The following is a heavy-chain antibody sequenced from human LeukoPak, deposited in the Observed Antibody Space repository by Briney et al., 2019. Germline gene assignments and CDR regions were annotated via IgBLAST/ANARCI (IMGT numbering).Heavy chain of an antibody. V-gene: IGHV4-59*12. CDR1: GFTFSSYA. D-gene: IGHD2-15*01. CDR3: ARTPGCSGGSCYPADDAFDI. J-gene: IGHJ3*02. CDR2: IYYSGST. Sequence: GSLRLSCAASGFTFSSYAMSWIRQPPGKGLEWIGYIYYSGSTNYNPSLKSRVTISVDKSKNQFSLKLSSVTAADTAVYYCARTPGCSGGSCYPADDAFDIWGQGTMVTVSS.